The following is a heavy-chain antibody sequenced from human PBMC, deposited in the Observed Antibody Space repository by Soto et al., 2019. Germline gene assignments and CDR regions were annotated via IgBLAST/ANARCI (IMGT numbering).Heavy chain of an antibody. CDR2: FRAGGNT. V-gene: IGHV4-39*01. CDR1: GCSISRSDYY. D-gene: IGHD6-13*01. CDR3: ARVRFEQQMSHFDY. J-gene: IGHJ4*02. Sequence: PSETLSLTCTFSGCSISRSDYYWGWIRQPPEKGLEWIGSFRAGGNTFYNPFLKSRVIISVDTSTNQFSLRLSSVTAADTAVYYCARVRFEQQMSHFDYWGQGILVTVSS.